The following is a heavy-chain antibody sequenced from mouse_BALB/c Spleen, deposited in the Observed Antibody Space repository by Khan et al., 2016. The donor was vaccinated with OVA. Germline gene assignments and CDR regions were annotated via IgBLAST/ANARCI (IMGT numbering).Heavy chain of an antibody. D-gene: IGHD2-3*01. Sequence: EVELVESGGGLVQPGGSRKLSCAASGFTFSGFGMHWVRQAPEKGLEWVAFISSDSSTLYYADTVKGRFTISRDNPKKTLVLQMTSLRSEDTALYFCARTGYYYFDYWGQGTTLTVSS. CDR2: ISSDSSTL. V-gene: IGHV5-17*02. CDR1: GFTFSGFG. J-gene: IGHJ2*01. CDR3: ARTGYYYFDY.